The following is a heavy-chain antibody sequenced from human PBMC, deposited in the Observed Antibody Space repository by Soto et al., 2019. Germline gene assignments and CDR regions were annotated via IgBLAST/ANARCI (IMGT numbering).Heavy chain of an antibody. CDR3: ARWGREYYYGSGSYTVYYYYYGMDV. V-gene: IGHV1-3*01. CDR1: GYTFTSYA. J-gene: IGHJ6*02. D-gene: IGHD3-10*01. Sequence: QVQLVQSGAEVKKPGASVKVSCKASGYTFTSYAMHWVRQAPGQRLEGMGWINAGNGNTKYSQKCQGRVTITRDTSASTAYMELSSLRSEDTAVYYCARWGREYYYGSGSYTVYYYYYGMDVWGQGTTVTVSS. CDR2: INAGNGNT.